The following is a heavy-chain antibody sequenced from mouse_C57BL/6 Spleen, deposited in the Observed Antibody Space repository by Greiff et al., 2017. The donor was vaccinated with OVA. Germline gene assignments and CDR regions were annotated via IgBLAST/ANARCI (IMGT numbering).Heavy chain of an antibody. CDR2: INPSNGGT. CDR3: ARETGRGSYFDY. Sequence: QVQLQQPGTELVKPGASVKLSCKASGYTFPSYWMHWVKQRPGQGLEWIGNINPSNGGTNYNEKFKSKATLTVDKSSSTAYMQLSSLTSEDSAVYYCARETGRGSYFDYWGQGTTLTVSS. D-gene: IGHD4-1*01. V-gene: IGHV1-53*01. J-gene: IGHJ2*01. CDR1: GYTFPSYW.